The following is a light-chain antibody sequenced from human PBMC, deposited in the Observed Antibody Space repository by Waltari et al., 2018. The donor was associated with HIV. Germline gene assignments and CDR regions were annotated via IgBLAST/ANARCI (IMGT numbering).Light chain of an antibody. V-gene: IGKV3-20*01. J-gene: IGKJ2*01. CDR2: GAS. CDR1: QRVSSSY. Sequence: EIVLTQSPGTLSLSPGERATLSCRASQRVSSSYLAWYQQKPGQAPRLLIYGASSRATGIPDRFSGSVSGTDFTLTISRLEPEDFAVYYCQQYGSSLMYTFGQGTKLEIK. CDR3: QQYGSSLMYT.